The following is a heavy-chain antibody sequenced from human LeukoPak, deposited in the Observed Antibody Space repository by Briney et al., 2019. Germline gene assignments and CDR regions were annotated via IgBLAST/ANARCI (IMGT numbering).Heavy chain of an antibody. Sequence: GGSLRLSCAASGFTLSSYEMNWVRQAPGKGLEWVSYISSSGSTIYYADSVKGRFTISRDNAKNSLYLQMNSLRAEDTAVYYCARDPSGYSSSWYLSYYFDYWGQGTLVTVSS. V-gene: IGHV3-48*03. J-gene: IGHJ4*02. CDR3: ARDPSGYSSSWYLSYYFDY. D-gene: IGHD6-13*01. CDR2: ISSSGSTI. CDR1: GFTLSSYE.